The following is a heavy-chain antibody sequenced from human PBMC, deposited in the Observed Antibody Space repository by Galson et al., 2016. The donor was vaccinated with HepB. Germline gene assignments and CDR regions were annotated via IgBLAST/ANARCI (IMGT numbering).Heavy chain of an antibody. D-gene: IGHD4-11*01. Sequence: SLRLSCAASGFTFSSYVMSWVRQAPGKGLEWVSVISGSGGSTYYADSVKDRFTISRDNSKNTMYLQMNSLRAEDTAVYYCAKDYSNYFWYFDFWGRGTLVTVSS. CDR1: GFTFSSYV. CDR2: ISGSGGST. J-gene: IGHJ2*01. V-gene: IGHV3-23*01. CDR3: AKDYSNYFWYFDF.